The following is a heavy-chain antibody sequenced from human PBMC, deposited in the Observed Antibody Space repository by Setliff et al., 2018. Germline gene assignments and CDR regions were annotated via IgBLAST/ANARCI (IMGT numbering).Heavy chain of an antibody. Sequence: SVKVSCKASGGTFSSYGITWVRQAPGQGLEWMGGTIPMFGTTNYARKFQGRVTIITDESTSTAYMQLSSLGSEDTAVYYCAREGVDIRSSTDYRYYMDVWGKGTTVTVSS. CDR3: AREGVDIRSSTDYRYYMDV. J-gene: IGHJ6*03. CDR1: GGTFSSYG. D-gene: IGHD5-12*01. V-gene: IGHV1-69*05. CDR2: TIPMFGTT.